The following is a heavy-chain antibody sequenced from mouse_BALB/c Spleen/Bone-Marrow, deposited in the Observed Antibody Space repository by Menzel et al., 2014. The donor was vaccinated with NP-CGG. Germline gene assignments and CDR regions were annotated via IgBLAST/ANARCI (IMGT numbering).Heavy chain of an antibody. V-gene: IGHV3-8*02. CDR2: ISYSGST. CDR3: ARFGYDYALDY. Sequence: EVKVVESGPSLVKPSQTLSLTCSVTGDSITSGYWNWIRKFPGNKLEYMGYISYSGSTHYNPSLKGRISITRDTSKNQYYLQLKSVTTEDTATYYCARFGYDYALDYWGQGTSVTVSS. J-gene: IGHJ4*01. D-gene: IGHD2-2*01. CDR1: GDSITSGY.